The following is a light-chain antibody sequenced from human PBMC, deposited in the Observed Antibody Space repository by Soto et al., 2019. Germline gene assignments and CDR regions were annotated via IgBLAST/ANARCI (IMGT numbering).Light chain of an antibody. J-gene: IGKJ1*01. CDR2: DAS. CDR3: QQSYSNPWT. Sequence: DIQMTQSPSTLSASVGDRVTITCRASQSISSWLAWYQQKPGKAPKLLIYDASSLESGVPSRFSGSGSGTEFTLTISSLQPEDFANYYCQQSYSNPWTFGQGTKVDIK. V-gene: IGKV1-5*01. CDR1: QSISSW.